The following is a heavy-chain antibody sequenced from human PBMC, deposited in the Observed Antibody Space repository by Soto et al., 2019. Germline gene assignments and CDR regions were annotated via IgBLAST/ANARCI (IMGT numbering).Heavy chain of an antibody. CDR3: ARETPSFDS. CDR1: GFTFSDYP. V-gene: IGHV3-48*02. D-gene: IGHD2-15*01. Sequence: GGSLRLSCAASGFTFSDYPMNWVRQAPGKGLEWVSSIRTISSAIYFADSVRGRFTISRDNARNSLYLQMTSLRDEDTAVYYCARETPSFDSWGQGTLGTAPQ. CDR2: IRTISSAI. J-gene: IGHJ4*02.